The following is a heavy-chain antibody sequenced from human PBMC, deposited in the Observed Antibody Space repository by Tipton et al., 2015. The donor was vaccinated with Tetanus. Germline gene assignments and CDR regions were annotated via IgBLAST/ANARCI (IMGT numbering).Heavy chain of an antibody. CDR1: GGTFSSYA. CDR3: ATDPVTTVTTKGVDAFDI. D-gene: IGHD4-17*01. Sequence: QLVQSGAEVKKPGSSVKVSCKASGGTFSSYAMSWVRQAPGKGLEWVSAISGSGGSTYYADSVKGRFTISRDNSKNTLYLHMNSLRAEDTAVYYCATDPVTTVTTKGVDAFDIWGQGTMVTVSS. V-gene: IGHV3-23*04. CDR2: ISGSGGST. J-gene: IGHJ3*02.